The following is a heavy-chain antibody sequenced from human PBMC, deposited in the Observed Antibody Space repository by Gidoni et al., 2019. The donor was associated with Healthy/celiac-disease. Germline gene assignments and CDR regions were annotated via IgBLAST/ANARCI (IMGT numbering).Heavy chain of an antibody. D-gene: IGHD3-9*01. J-gene: IGHJ4*02. Sequence: EVQLVASGGGLVKPGGSLRLPCVASGFTFNCCTMNWVRQAPGKGLEWVSSITSSSSYIYYADSVKGRFTISRDNAKNSLYLQMNSLRAEDTAVYYCASYDILTDSLDYWGQGTLVTVSS. CDR1: GFTFNCCT. CDR3: ASYDILTDSLDY. V-gene: IGHV3-21*01. CDR2: ITSSSSYI.